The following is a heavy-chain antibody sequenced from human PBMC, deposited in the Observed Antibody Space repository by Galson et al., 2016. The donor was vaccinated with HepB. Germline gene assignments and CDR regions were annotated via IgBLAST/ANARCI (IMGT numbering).Heavy chain of an antibody. J-gene: IGHJ6*02. D-gene: IGHD6-25*01. CDR2: IWYDGRNK. CDR3: VRDRAARDTVYYYGMDV. Sequence: SLRLSCAASGFTSNNYGMHWVRQAPGKGLEWVAPIWYDGRNKYYADSVKGRFTISRDNSKNTLYLQMNSLRAEDTAVYYCVRDRAARDTVYYYGMDVWGQGATVTVSS. CDR1: GFTSNNYG. V-gene: IGHV3-33*01.